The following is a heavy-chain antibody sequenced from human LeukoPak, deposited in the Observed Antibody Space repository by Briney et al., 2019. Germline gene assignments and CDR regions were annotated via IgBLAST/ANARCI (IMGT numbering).Heavy chain of an antibody. Sequence: SETLFLTCTVSGGSISSSSYYWGWIRQPPGKGLEWIGSIYYSGSTYYNPSLKSRVTISVDTSKNQFSLKLSSVTAADTAVYYCATSKIQLWAFDYWGQGTLVTVSS. V-gene: IGHV4-39*01. J-gene: IGHJ4*02. CDR1: GGSISSSSYY. CDR3: ATSKIQLWAFDY. D-gene: IGHD3-10*01. CDR2: IYYSGST.